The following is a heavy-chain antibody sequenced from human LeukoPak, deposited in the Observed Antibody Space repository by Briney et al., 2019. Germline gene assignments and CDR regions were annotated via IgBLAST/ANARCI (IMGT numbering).Heavy chain of an antibody. Sequence: SETLSLTCTVSGGSISSYYWSLIRQPPGKGLEWVGYIYYSGSTNYNPSLKRRVTISVDTSKKQFSLKLSSVTAADTAVYYCARALYGDYYFDYWGQGTLVTVSS. D-gene: IGHD4-17*01. CDR2: IYYSGST. CDR1: GGSISSYY. J-gene: IGHJ4*02. CDR3: ARALYGDYYFDY. V-gene: IGHV4-59*01.